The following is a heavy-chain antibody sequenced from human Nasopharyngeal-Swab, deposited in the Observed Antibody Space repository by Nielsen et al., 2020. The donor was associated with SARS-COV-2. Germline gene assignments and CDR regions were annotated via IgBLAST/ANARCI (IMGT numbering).Heavy chain of an antibody. CDR3: ARERAGDYYSDY. CDR1: GFSVSSNY. D-gene: IGHD2-21*02. CDR2: IYSDGST. J-gene: IGHJ4*02. V-gene: IGHV3-66*01. Sequence: GESLKISCAASGFSVSSNYMSWVRQAPGKGLEWVSIIYSDGSTYYADSVKGRFTIFRDNSKNTLYLQMNSLRAEDTAVYYCARERAGDYYSDYWGQGTLVTVSS.